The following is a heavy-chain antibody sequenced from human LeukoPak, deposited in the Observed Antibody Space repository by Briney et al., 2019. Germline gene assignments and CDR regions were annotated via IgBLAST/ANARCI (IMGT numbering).Heavy chain of an antibody. J-gene: IGHJ4*02. V-gene: IGHV4-39*07. D-gene: IGHD3-16*02. CDR3: ARLIAGYYVWGSYRYPPFDY. Sequence: PSETLSLTCAVSGGSISSSSYYWGWIRQPPGKGLEWIGEINHSGSTNYNPSLKSRVTISVDTSKNQFSLKLSSVTAADTAVYYCARLIAGYYVWGSYRYPPFDYWGQGTLVTVSS. CDR2: INHSGST. CDR1: GGSISSSSYY.